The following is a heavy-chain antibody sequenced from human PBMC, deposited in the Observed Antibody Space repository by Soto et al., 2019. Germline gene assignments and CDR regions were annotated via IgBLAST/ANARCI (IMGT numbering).Heavy chain of an antibody. CDR3: ARHSHEDHGDPNWFDP. J-gene: IGHJ5*02. CDR1: GGSISTNIYY. D-gene: IGHD4-17*01. V-gene: IGHV4-39*01. Sequence: QVQLQESGPGLVWPSETLSLTCTVSGGSISTNIYYWGWIRQPPGKGLEWIGSSYYTGNTFYNPSLKSRGTLAVDTSENQFSLRLSSVTAADTAVYYCARHSHEDHGDPNWFDPWGQGTLVTVSS. CDR2: SYYTGNT.